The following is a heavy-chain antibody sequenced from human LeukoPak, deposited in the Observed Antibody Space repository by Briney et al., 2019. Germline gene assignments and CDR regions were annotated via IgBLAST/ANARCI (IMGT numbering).Heavy chain of an antibody. J-gene: IGHJ1*01. Sequence: SVKVSCKASGGTFSSYAISWVRQAPGQGLEWMGGIIPIFGTANYAQKFQGRVTITADVSTSTAYMELSSLRSEDTAVYYCARNYYDSSGYYYVNFQHWGQGTLVTVSS. D-gene: IGHD3-22*01. CDR1: GGTFSSYA. CDR3: ARNYYDSSGYYYVNFQH. V-gene: IGHV1-69*13. CDR2: IIPIFGTA.